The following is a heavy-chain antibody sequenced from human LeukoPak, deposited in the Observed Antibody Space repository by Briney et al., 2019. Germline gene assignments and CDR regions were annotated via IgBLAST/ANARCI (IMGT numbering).Heavy chain of an antibody. CDR2: ISYDGTNK. D-gene: IGHD5-12*01. Sequence: GRSLRLSCAASGITFSRSAMHWVRPAPGKGLEWVAIISYDGTNKYYLDSVKGRFTISRDNSKNTLYLQMDSLRAEDTAVYYCTRGTVPGLATTYGTYFDSWGQGTLVTVSS. V-gene: IGHV3-30*04. J-gene: IGHJ4*02. CDR1: GITFSRSA. CDR3: TRGTVPGLATTYGTYFDS.